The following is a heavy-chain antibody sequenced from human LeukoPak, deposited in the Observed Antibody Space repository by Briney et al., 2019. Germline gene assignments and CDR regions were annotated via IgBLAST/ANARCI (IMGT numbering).Heavy chain of an antibody. CDR1: GYTFTSYY. J-gene: IGHJ4*02. D-gene: IGHD6-13*01. CDR2: INPSGGST. CDR3: ARGGNQEYGSSWYSGY. Sequence: ASVKVSCKASGYTFTSYYMHWVRQAPGQGLEGMGIINPSGGSTSYAQKFQGRVTMTRDTSTSTVYMELSRLRSEDTAVYYCARGGNQEYGSSWYSGYWGQGTLVTVSS. V-gene: IGHV1-46*01.